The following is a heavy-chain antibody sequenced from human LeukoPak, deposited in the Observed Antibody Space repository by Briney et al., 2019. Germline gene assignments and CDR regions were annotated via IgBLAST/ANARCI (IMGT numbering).Heavy chain of an antibody. J-gene: IGHJ3*02. CDR1: GFTFSSYD. CDR2: IGTAGDT. D-gene: IGHD6-19*01. V-gene: IGHV3-13*01. Sequence: GGSLRLSCAASGFTFSSYDMHWVRQATGKGLEWVSAIGTAGDTYYPGSVKGRFTISRENAKNSLYLQMNSLRAGDTAVYYCARASRRAVAGTQGDAFDIWGQGTMVTVSS. CDR3: ARASRRAVAGTQGDAFDI.